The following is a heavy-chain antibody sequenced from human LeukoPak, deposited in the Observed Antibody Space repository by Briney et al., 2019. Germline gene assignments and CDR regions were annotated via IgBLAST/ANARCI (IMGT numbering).Heavy chain of an antibody. D-gene: IGHD5-24*01. CDR2: ISSSGSTI. J-gene: IGHJ6*02. Sequence: GGSLRLSCAASGFTFSDYYMSWIRQAPGKGLEWVSYISSSGSTIYYADSVKGRFTISRDNAKNSLYLQMNSLRAEDTAVYYCARRERRDGYNSFYYYYGMDAWGQGTTVTVSS. V-gene: IGHV3-11*01. CDR1: GFTFSDYY. CDR3: ARRERRDGYNSFYYYYGMDA.